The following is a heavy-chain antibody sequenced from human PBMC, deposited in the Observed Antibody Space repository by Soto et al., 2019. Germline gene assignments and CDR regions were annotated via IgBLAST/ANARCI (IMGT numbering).Heavy chain of an antibody. D-gene: IGHD5-12*01. V-gene: IGHV4-34*01. Sequence: PSETLSLTCAVYGGSFSGYYWSWIRQPPGKGLEWIGEIDHSGSTNYNPSLKSRVTISVDTSKNQFSLKLSSVTAADTAVYYCARGRRSSYVTPYYYYGMDVWGQGTTVTVSS. CDR1: GGSFSGYY. J-gene: IGHJ6*02. CDR2: IDHSGST. CDR3: ARGRRSSYVTPYYYYGMDV.